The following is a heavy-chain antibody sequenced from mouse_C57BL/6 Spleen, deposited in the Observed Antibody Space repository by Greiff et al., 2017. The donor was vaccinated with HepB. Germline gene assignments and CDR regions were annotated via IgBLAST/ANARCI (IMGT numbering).Heavy chain of an antibody. Sequence: VQLQQSGAELVKPGASVKLSCKASGYTFTSYWMQWVKQRPGQGLEWIGEIDPSDSYTNYNQKFKGKATLTVDISSSTAYMQLSSLTSEDSAVYYCAREGFAYWGQGTLVTVSA. CDR3: AREGFAY. J-gene: IGHJ3*01. CDR2: IDPSDSYT. CDR1: GYTFTSYW. V-gene: IGHV1-50*01.